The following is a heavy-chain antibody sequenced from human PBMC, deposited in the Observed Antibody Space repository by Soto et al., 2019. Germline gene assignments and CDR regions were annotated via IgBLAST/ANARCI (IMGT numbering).Heavy chain of an antibody. D-gene: IGHD6-19*01. Sequence: PSETLSLTCAVSGGSISSGGYSWSWIRQPPGKGLEWIGYIYHSGSTYYNPSLKSRVTISVDRSKNQFSLKLSSVTAADTAVYYCAIRRRSGAFDYWGQGTLVTVSS. CDR1: GGSISSGGYS. J-gene: IGHJ4*02. V-gene: IGHV4-30-2*01. CDR2: IYHSGST. CDR3: AIRRRSGAFDY.